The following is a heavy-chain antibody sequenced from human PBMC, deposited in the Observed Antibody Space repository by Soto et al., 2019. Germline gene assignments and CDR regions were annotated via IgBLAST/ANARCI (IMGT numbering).Heavy chain of an antibody. CDR2: IYYSGST. CDR3: ARVGSSGWYQRGEYYFDY. Sequence: PSETLSLTCTVSGGSISSSSYYWGWIRQPPGKGLEWIGSIYYSGSTYYNPSLKSRVTISVDTSKNQFSLKLSSVTAADTAVCYCARVGSSGWYQRGEYYFDYWGQGTLVTVSS. CDR1: GGSISSSSYY. D-gene: IGHD6-19*01. V-gene: IGHV4-39*07. J-gene: IGHJ4*02.